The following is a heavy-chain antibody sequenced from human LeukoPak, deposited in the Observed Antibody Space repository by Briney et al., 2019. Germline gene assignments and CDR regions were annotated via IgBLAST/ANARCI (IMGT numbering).Heavy chain of an antibody. J-gene: IGHJ4*02. V-gene: IGHV4-39*01. CDR2: IYYSGST. CDR1: GGSISSGDYY. Sequence: PSETLSLTCTVSGGSISSGDYYWSWIRQPPGKGLEWIGSIYYSGSTYYSPSLKSRVTISVDTSKNQFSLKLSSVTAADTAVYYCARHPHYDFWAVPTFDYWGQGTLVTVSS. D-gene: IGHD3-3*01. CDR3: ARHPHYDFWAVPTFDY.